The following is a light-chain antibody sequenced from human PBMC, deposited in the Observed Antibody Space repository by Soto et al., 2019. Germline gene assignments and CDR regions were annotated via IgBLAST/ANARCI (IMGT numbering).Light chain of an antibody. CDR1: SSDVGGYSS. Sequence: QAASANGVPGEAGPIIYTRTSSDVGGYSSVAWFQHHPGKAPKLMIYEVSKRPSGVPDRFSGSKSGNTASLTVSGLQAEDEADYYCISYAGSNNYVFGTGTKVTVL. CDR2: EVS. CDR3: ISYAGSNNYV. J-gene: IGLJ1*01. V-gene: IGLV2-8*01.